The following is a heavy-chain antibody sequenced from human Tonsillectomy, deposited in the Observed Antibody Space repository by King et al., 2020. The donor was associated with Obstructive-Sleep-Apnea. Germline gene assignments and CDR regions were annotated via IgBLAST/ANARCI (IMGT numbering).Heavy chain of an antibody. Sequence: QLQESGPGLVKPSETLSLTCTVSGGSISSSSYYWGWIRQPPGKGLEWIGSIYYSGSTYYNPSLKSRVTISVDTSKNQFSLKLSSVTAADTAVYYCAGAFPGYCSSTSCYWFDPWGQGTLVTVSS. CDR3: AGAFPGYCSSTSCYWFDP. J-gene: IGHJ5*02. CDR1: GGSISSSSYY. CDR2: IYYSGST. V-gene: IGHV4-39*07. D-gene: IGHD2-2*01.